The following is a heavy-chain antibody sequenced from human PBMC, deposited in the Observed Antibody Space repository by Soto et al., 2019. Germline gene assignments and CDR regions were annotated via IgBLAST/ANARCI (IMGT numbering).Heavy chain of an antibody. V-gene: IGHV1-69*01. J-gene: IGHJ6*02. CDR1: GGTFSSYA. CDR3: AGEYYYGSGYYYYGMDV. Sequence: QVQLVQSGAEVKKPGSSVKVSCKASGGTFSSYAISWVRQAPGQGLAWMGGIIPIFGTANYAQKFQGRVTITADESTSTAYMELSSLRSEDTAVYYCAGEYYYGSGYYYYGMDVWGQGTTVTVSS. CDR2: IIPIFGTA. D-gene: IGHD3-10*01.